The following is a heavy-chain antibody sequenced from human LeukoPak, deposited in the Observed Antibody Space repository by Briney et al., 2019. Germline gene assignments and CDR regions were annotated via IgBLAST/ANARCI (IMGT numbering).Heavy chain of an antibody. Sequence: SETLSLTCTVSGGPISSYYWSWIRQPPGKGLEWIGYIYYSGSTNYNPSLKSRVTISVDTSKNQFSLKLSSVTAADTAVYCCARYYYDSSGYYYGEYFQHWGQGTLVTVSS. CDR2: IYYSGST. D-gene: IGHD3-22*01. J-gene: IGHJ1*01. CDR3: ARYYYDSSGYYYGEYFQH. CDR1: GGPISSYY. V-gene: IGHV4-59*01.